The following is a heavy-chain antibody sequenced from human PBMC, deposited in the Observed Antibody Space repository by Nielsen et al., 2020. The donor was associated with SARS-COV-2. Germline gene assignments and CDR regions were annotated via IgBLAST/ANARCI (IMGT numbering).Heavy chain of an antibody. CDR2: IKQDGSEK. Sequence: GESLKISCAASGFTFSSYWMSWVRQAPGKGLEWVANIKQDGSEKYYVDSVKGRFTISRDNSKNTLYLQMNSLRAEDTAVYYCAKDSEEDFWSGYYSYGFDYWGQGTLVTVSS. D-gene: IGHD3-3*01. V-gene: IGHV3-7*03. CDR1: GFTFSSYW. J-gene: IGHJ4*02. CDR3: AKDSEEDFWSGYYSYGFDY.